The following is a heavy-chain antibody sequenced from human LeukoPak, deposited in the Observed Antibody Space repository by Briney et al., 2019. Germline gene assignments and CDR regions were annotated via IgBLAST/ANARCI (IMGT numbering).Heavy chain of an antibody. CDR2: ISSSSDYR. CDR1: GFSFRTYS. V-gene: IGHV3-21*01. Sequence: GGSLRLSCAASGFSFRTYSMSWVRQAPGKGLEWVSSISSSSDYRYYVDSLKGRFTISRDNANNLLYLQMISLRAEDTAVYYCARDSVGPFRRSPTNAFDVWGQGTMVTVSS. J-gene: IGHJ3*01. CDR3: ARDSVGPFRRSPTNAFDV. D-gene: IGHD4-23*01.